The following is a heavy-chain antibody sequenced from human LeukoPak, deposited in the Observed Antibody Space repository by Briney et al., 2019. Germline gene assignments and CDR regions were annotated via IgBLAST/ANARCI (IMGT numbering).Heavy chain of an antibody. D-gene: IGHD2-15*01. CDR3: APPVTYSLGDAFDI. V-gene: IGHV2-5*02. Sequence: SGPTLVKPTQTLTLTCTFSVFSLSTSRVSVGWFLHPPRKALEWLSLIYWDDAKRYTPSLKNRLTITQDTSNKQVVLTMPNMDPVDTATYYSAPPVTYSLGDAFDIWGQGTMVTVSS. CDR1: VFSLSTSRVS. J-gene: IGHJ3*02. CDR2: IYWDDAK.